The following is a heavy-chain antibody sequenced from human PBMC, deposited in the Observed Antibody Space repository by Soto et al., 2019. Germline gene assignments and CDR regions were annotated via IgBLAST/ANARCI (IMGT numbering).Heavy chain of an antibody. V-gene: IGHV1-2*04. CDR2: INPNSGGT. J-gene: IGHJ3*02. D-gene: IGHD5-12*01. Sequence: ASVKVSCKASGYTFTGYYMHWVRQAPGQGLEWMGWINPNSGGTNYAQKFQGWVTMTRDTSISTAYMELSRLRSDDTAVYYCARDQSSPPDYDAFDIWGQGTMVTVSS. CDR3: ARDQSSPPDYDAFDI. CDR1: GYTFTGYY.